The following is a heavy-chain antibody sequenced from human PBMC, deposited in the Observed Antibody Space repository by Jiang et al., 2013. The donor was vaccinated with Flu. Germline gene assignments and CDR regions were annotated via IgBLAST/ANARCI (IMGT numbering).Heavy chain of an antibody. CDR2: ISISGGIT. J-gene: IGHJ4*02. V-gene: IGHV3-23*01. CDR3: AKEEVPNDY. Sequence: RLSCVVSGFTFSSFAMSWVRQAPGKGLEWVSGISISGGITYYADSVKGRFTISRDNSKNTVYLQMNSLRDEDTAIYYCAKEEVPNDYWGQGTLVTVSS. CDR1: GFTFSSFA.